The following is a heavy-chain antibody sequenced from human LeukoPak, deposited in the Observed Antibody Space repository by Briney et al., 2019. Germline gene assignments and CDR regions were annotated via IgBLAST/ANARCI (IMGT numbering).Heavy chain of an antibody. CDR2: IYYSGTT. J-gene: IGHJ5*02. D-gene: IGHD2-2*01. Sequence: SETLSLTCTVSGGSISSYYWSWIRQPPGKGRDWIGYIYYSGTTNYNPSLKSRVTISLDTSKKQLSLKLGSVTAADTAVYYCARVSCTSTSCPGWIDPWGQGTLVTVSS. V-gene: IGHV4-59*01. CDR1: GGSISSYY. CDR3: ARVSCTSTSCPGWIDP.